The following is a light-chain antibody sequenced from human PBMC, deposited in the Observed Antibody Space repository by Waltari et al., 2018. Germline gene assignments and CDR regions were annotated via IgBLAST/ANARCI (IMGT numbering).Light chain of an antibody. J-gene: IGLJ3*02. V-gene: IGLV4-69*01. CDR3: QTWGTGIRV. CDR2: VNSDGSH. Sequence: QLVLTQSPSASASLGASVKLTCTLSSGHSSYAIAWHQQQPEKGPRNLMKVNSDGSHSKGVGIPDRFSGSSSGAERYLALSSLQSEDGADYYCQTWGTGIRVFGGGTKLTVL. CDR1: SGHSSYA.